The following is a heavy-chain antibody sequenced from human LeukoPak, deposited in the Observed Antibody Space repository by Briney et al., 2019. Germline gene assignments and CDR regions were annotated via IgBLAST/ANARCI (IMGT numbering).Heavy chain of an antibody. J-gene: IGHJ3*02. V-gene: IGHV4-34*01. CDR3: ARRSRVDAFDI. CDR2: INHSGST. Sequence: PSETLSLTYAVYGGSFSGYYWSWIRQPPGKGLEWIGEINHSGSTNYNPSLKSRVTISVDTSKNQFSLKLSSVTAADTAVYYCARRSRVDAFDIWGQGTMVTVSS. CDR1: GGSFSGYY.